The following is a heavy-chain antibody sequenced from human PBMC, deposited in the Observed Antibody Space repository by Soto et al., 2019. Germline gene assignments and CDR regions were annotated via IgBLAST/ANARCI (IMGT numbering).Heavy chain of an antibody. V-gene: IGHV3-30*18. CDR2: ISYDGSNK. CDR3: AKDPMAPFDY. J-gene: IGHJ4*02. CDR1: GFTFSSYG. D-gene: IGHD3-10*01. Sequence: PGGSLRLSCAASGFTFSSYGMHWVRQAPGKGLEWVAVISYDGSNKYYADSVKGRFTISRDNSKNTLYLQMNSLRAEDTALYYCAKDPMAPFDYWGQGTLVTVSS.